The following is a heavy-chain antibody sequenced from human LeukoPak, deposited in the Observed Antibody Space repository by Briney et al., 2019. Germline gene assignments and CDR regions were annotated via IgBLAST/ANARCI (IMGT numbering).Heavy chain of an antibody. J-gene: IGHJ6*02. Sequence: GGSLRRSCAASGFTFSSYAMSWVRQAPGKGLEWVSAISGNGGSTYYADSVKGRFTISRDNSKNTLYLQMNSLRAEDTAVYYCAKDKVAGNSNYYYYGMDVWGQGTTVTVSS. D-gene: IGHD2-15*01. V-gene: IGHV3-23*01. CDR3: AKDKVAGNSNYYYYGMDV. CDR1: GFTFSSYA. CDR2: ISGNGGST.